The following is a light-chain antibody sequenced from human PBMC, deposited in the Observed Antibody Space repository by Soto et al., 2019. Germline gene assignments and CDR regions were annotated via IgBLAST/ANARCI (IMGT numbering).Light chain of an antibody. V-gene: IGLV1-47*01. Sequence: QSVLTQPPSXXXXXGXRVSISCSGSRSNIGSNYVYWYQQLPGTAPKFLIYRNDQRPSGVPDRFSGSKSGTSASLAISRLRSEDEADYYCAAWDDSGYVFGTGTKLTVL. CDR2: RND. J-gene: IGLJ1*01. CDR3: AAWDDSGYV. CDR1: RSNIGSNY.